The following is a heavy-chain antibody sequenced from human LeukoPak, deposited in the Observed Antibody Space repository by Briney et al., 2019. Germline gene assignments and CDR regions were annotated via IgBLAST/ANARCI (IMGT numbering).Heavy chain of an antibody. D-gene: IGHD3-10*01. CDR3: AKDREVWFGELDRGWFDP. CDR2: ISGSGGST. J-gene: IGHJ5*02. Sequence: GGSLRLSCAASGFTFSGYPMSWVRQAPGKGLEWVSAISGSGGSTYYADSVKGRFTISRDNSKNTLYLQMNSLRAEDTAVYYCAKDREVWFGELDRGWFDPWGQGTLVTVSS. V-gene: IGHV3-23*01. CDR1: GFTFSGYP.